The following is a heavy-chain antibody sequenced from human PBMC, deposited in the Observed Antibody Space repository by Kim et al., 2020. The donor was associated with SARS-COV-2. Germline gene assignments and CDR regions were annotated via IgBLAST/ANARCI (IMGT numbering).Heavy chain of an antibody. D-gene: IGHD6-6*01. V-gene: IGHV4-39*01. J-gene: IGHJ5*02. Sequence: YYNPSLKSRVTISVDTSKNQFALKLSSVTAADTAVYYCARHYGAARKFDPWGQGTLVTVSS. CDR3: ARHYGAARKFDP.